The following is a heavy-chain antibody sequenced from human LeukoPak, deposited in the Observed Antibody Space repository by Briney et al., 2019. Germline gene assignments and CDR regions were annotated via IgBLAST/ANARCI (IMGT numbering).Heavy chain of an antibody. CDR1: GFTFSSYG. J-gene: IGHJ6*03. D-gene: IGHD1-26*01. V-gene: IGHV3-33*01. Sequence: GGSLRLSCAASGFTFSSYGMHWVRQAPGKGLEWVAVIWYDGSNKYYADSVKGRFAISRDNSKNTLYLQMNSLRAEDTAVYYCARDLNSGSYYYMDVWGKGTTVTVFS. CDR2: IWYDGSNK. CDR3: ARDLNSGSYYYMDV.